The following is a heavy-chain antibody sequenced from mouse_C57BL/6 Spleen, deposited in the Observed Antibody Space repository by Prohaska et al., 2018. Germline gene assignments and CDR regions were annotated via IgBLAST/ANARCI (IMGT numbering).Heavy chain of an antibody. Sequence: QVPLHPPGAYLVIPGASVKLSCKASGYTFTSYWMHWVTQRPGQGLEWIGGIEPSDSYTNYNQKFKGMATLTVDKSCSTGYMQLSSLTSEDAAVYYCARNGHYYFYYWGQGTTLTVSS. CDR1: GYTFTSYW. V-gene: IGHV1-69*01. J-gene: IGHJ2*01. D-gene: IGHD2-1*01. CDR2: IEPSDSYT. CDR3: ARNGHYYFYY.